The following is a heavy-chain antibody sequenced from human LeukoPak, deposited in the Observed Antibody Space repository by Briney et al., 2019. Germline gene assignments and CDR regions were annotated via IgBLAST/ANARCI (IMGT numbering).Heavy chain of an antibody. D-gene: IGHD6-19*01. CDR1: GGSINSYY. Sequence: SETLSLTCTVSGGSINSYYWSWIRQPPGKGLEWIGYIYYTGSTNYNPSLKSRVIISVDTSKNQFSLKLNSVTAADTAVYYCARAVTQWLAPGDYWGQGTLVTVSS. J-gene: IGHJ4*02. V-gene: IGHV4-59*01. CDR2: IYYTGST. CDR3: ARAVTQWLAPGDY.